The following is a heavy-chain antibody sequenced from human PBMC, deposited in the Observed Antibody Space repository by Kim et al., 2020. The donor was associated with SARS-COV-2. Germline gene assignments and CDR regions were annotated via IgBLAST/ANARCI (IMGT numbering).Heavy chain of an antibody. J-gene: IGHJ5*02. Sequence: SETLSLTCTVSGGSISSSSYYWGWIRQPPGKGLEWIGSIYYSGSTYYNPSLKSRVTISVDTSKNQFSLKLSSVTAADTAVYYCARHRGDYDILTGPSGGFDPWGQGTLVTVSS. CDR1: GGSISSSSYY. V-gene: IGHV4-39*01. CDR3: ARHRGDYDILTGPSGGFDP. D-gene: IGHD3-9*01. CDR2: IYYSGST.